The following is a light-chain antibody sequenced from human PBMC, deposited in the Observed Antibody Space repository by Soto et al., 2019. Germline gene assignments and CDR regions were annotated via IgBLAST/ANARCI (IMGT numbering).Light chain of an antibody. CDR2: GAS. CDR3: QQYGGTPPT. CDR1: ESVSNNY. V-gene: IGKV3-20*01. Sequence: IVLTQSPGTLSLSPGERATLSCRASESVSNNYLAWYQRKPGQAPRLLIYGASYRATDIPYRFSGSGSGTDFTLTIARLEAEDVAVDICQQYGGTPPTFGLGTKVEI. J-gene: IGKJ1*01.